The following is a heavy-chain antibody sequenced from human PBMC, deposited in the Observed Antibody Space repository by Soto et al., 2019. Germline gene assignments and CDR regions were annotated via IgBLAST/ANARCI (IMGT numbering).Heavy chain of an antibody. J-gene: IGHJ4*02. Sequence: QVQLVQSGAEVKTPGSSVKVSCKASGGSFSNDPISWVRQAPGQGLEWMGGIIPVIGKPDYAQKYQGRVTIAADESTSTAYMELTNLVSQDTAMYYCATGEWELPHFWGQGSLLTVSS. CDR2: IIPVIGKP. CDR1: GGSFSNDP. CDR3: ATGEWELPHF. V-gene: IGHV1-69*01. D-gene: IGHD1-26*01.